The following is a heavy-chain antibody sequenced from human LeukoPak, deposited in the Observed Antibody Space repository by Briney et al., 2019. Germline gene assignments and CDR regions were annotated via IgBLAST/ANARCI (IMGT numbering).Heavy chain of an antibody. CDR1: GGSISSYY. Sequence: TSETLSLTCTVSGGSISSYYWSWIRQPPGKGLEWIGYIYYSGSTNYNPSLKSRVTISVDTSKNQFSLKLSSVTAADTAVYYCARRGSQYQLLSWGRGTLVTVSS. CDR2: IYYSGST. CDR3: ARRGSQYQLLS. V-gene: IGHV4-59*08. D-gene: IGHD2-2*01. J-gene: IGHJ4*02.